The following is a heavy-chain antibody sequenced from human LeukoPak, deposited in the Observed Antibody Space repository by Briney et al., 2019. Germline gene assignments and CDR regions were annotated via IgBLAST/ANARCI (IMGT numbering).Heavy chain of an antibody. Sequence: PGGSLRLSCAASGFTFSSYAMHWVRQAPGKGLEWVAVISYDGSNKYYADSVKGRFTISRDNSKNTLYLQMNSLRAEDTAVYYCARDTRLLWFGETYFDYWGQGTLVTVSS. CDR1: GFTFSSYA. CDR3: ARDTRLLWFGETYFDY. CDR2: ISYDGSNK. J-gene: IGHJ4*02. D-gene: IGHD3-10*01. V-gene: IGHV3-30-3*01.